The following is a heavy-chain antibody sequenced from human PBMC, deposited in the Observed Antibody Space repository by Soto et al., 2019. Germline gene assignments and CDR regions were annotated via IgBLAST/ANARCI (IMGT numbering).Heavy chain of an antibody. J-gene: IGHJ5*02. Sequence: PSETLYLTCTVSGGSISSGGYYWSWIRQHPGKCLEWIGYIYYSGSTYYNPSLKSRVTISVDTSKNQFSLKLSSVTAADTAVYYCARHPATRGYSYGFNWFDPWGQGTLVTVSS. V-gene: IGHV4-39*01. D-gene: IGHD5-18*01. CDR3: ARHPATRGYSYGFNWFDP. CDR1: GGSISSGGYY. CDR2: IYYSGST.